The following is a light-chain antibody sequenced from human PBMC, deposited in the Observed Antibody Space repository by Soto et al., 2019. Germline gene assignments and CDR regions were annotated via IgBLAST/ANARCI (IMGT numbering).Light chain of an antibody. J-gene: IGKJ2*01. CDR1: QSVSSSY. CDR2: GAS. Sequence: EIVLTQSPGTLSLSPGERATLSCRASQSVSSSYLAWYQQKPGQAPKSLIYGASSRATGIPDRFSGSGSGTDFTLTISRLEPEDFAVYYCQQYGSSLYTFGQGTKLEIK. V-gene: IGKV3-20*01. CDR3: QQYGSSLYT.